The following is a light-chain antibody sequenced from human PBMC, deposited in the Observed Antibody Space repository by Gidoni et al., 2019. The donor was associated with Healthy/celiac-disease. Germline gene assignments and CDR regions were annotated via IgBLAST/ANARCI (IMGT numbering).Light chain of an antibody. CDR1: QSVSSY. CDR2: DAS. J-gene: IGKJ4*01. V-gene: IGKV3-11*01. CDR3: QQRSNWPLT. Sequence: EIVLTQSPATLSWSPGERATRSCRASQSVSSYLAWYQQKPGQAPRLLIYDASNRATGIPARFSGSGSGTDFTLTISSLEPEDFAVYYCQQRSNWPLTFGEXTKVEIK.